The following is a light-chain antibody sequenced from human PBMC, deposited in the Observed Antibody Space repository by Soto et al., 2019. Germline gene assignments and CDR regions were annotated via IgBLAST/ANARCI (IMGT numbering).Light chain of an antibody. CDR1: SSDVGSYNL. CDR2: EGX. Sequence: QSALTQPASVSGSPGQSITISCTGTSSDVGSYNLVSWYQQHPGKAPKLMIYEGXXRXXGVSXRFSGSKSGXXXSXTISGLQAEDEADYYCCSYAGSSTYVVFGGGTKVTVL. V-gene: IGLV2-23*01. J-gene: IGLJ2*01. CDR3: CSYAGSSTYVV.